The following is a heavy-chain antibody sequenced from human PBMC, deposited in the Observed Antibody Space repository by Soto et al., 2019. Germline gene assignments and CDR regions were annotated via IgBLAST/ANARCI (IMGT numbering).Heavy chain of an antibody. Sequence: SETLSLTCGVSGGSIRSINWWTWVRQTPGKGLEWIGEIYYSGNTNYNPSLTSRVTMSIDKSKNQFFLNLTSVTAADTAVYYCARSSGVSATNWFDAWGQGTLVTVSS. CDR2: IYYSGNT. J-gene: IGHJ5*02. CDR1: GGSIRSINW. CDR3: ARSSGVSATNWFDA. V-gene: IGHV4-4*02. D-gene: IGHD3-10*01.